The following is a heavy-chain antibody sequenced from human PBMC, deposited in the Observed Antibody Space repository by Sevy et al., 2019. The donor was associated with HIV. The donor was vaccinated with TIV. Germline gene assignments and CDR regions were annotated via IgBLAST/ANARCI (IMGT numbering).Heavy chain of an antibody. CDR2: INSDGSST. J-gene: IGHJ4*02. Sequence: GGSLRLSCAASGITLTPYWMHWVRQAPGKGLVWVSRINSDGSSTSYAESVKGRFTISRDNGKNTLYLQMKSLRFEDTAVYFCSRGLYYYDMRGHQEPGDYWGQGVLVTVSS. CDR1: GITLTPYW. D-gene: IGHD3-22*01. V-gene: IGHV3-74*01. CDR3: SRGLYYYDMRGHQEPGDY.